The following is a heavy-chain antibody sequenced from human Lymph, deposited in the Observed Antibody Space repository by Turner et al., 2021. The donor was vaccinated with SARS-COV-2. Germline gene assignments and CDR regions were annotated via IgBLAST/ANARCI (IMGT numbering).Heavy chain of an antibody. CDR1: GYTFTGYY. CDR3: ARDVERYNDFWSGYSGGYGLDV. D-gene: IGHD3-3*01. Sequence: QVQLVQSGAEVKKPGASVEFSCKASGYTFTGYYMHWVRQAPGQGLEWMGWINPNSGGTNYAQKFQGRVTMTRDTSISTAYMELSRLRSDDTAVYYCARDVERYNDFWSGYSGGYGLDVWGQGTTVTVSS. J-gene: IGHJ6*02. V-gene: IGHV1-2*02. CDR2: INPNSGGT.